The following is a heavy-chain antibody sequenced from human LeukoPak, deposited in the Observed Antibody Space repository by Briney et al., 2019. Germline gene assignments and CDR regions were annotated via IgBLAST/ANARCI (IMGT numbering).Heavy chain of an antibody. J-gene: IGHJ6*02. CDR1: GFTFSSYG. D-gene: IGHD3-3*01. Sequence: GGSLRLSCAASGFTFSSYGMHWVRQAPGKGLEWVAVIWYDGSNKYYADSVKGRFTISRDNSKNTLYLQTNSLRAEDTAVYYCARAPPITIFGVVTYYYYGMDVWGQGTTVTVSS. V-gene: IGHV3-33*01. CDR2: IWYDGSNK. CDR3: ARAPPITIFGVVTYYYYGMDV.